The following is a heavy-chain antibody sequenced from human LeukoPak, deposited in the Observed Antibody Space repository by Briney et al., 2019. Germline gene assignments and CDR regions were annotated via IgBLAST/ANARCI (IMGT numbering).Heavy chain of an antibody. V-gene: IGHV3-64*02. CDR2: ISNNGGNT. J-gene: IGHJ4*02. CDR3: ARGRISSGWYCDY. D-gene: IGHD6-19*01. Sequence: GGSLRLSCAASGFTFRNYAMSWVRQAPGKGLEYVSAISNNGGNTYYAASVKGRFTISRDNSKNTLYLQMGSLTAEDRAVYYCARGRISSGWYCDYWGQGNQVTVSS. CDR1: GFTFRNYA.